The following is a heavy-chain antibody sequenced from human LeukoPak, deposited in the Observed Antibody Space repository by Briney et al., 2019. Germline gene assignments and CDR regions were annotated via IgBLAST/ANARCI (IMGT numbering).Heavy chain of an antibody. Sequence: PGGSLRLSCAASGFTFSSYAMHWVRQAPGKGLVWVAVISYDGSNKYYADSVKGRFTISRDNSKNTLYLQMNSLRAEDTAVYYCARDPLAVAGHFDYWGQGTLVTVS. V-gene: IGHV3-30*04. CDR3: ARDPLAVAGHFDY. CDR2: ISYDGSNK. D-gene: IGHD6-19*01. J-gene: IGHJ4*02. CDR1: GFTFSSYA.